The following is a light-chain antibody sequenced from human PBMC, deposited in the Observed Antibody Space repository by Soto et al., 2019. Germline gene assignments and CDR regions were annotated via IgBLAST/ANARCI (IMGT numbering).Light chain of an antibody. J-gene: IGKJ1*01. CDR2: AAS. V-gene: IGKV1-39*01. CDR3: QQTYSTPPT. Sequence: EIHMTQSPSSPSASLVDRSTITCRASQSISTYLNWYQQKAGLAPKLLIYAASSLQSGVPSRFSGSGSGTDFTLTISSLQPEDFATYYCQQTYSTPPTFGQGTKV. CDR1: QSISTY.